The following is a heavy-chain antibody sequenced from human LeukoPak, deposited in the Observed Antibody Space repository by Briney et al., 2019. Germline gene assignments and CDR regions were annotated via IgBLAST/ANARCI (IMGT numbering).Heavy chain of an antibody. D-gene: IGHD2-15*01. CDR3: ARAPGIRNAFDI. Sequence: GGSLRLSCAASGFVFSNYPLNWVRQAPGKGLEWMAAISYDGSNKYYADSVKGRFIISRDNSKNTLYLQMNSLRVEDTAVYYCARAPGIRNAFDIWGQGTMVTVSS. J-gene: IGHJ3*02. CDR2: ISYDGSNK. CDR1: GFVFSNYP. V-gene: IGHV3-30*07.